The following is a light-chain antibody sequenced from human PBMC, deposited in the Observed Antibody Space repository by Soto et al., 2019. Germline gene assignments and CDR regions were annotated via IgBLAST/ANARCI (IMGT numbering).Light chain of an antibody. Sequence: QSALTQPRSVSGSPGQSVTISCTGTSSDVGGYNYVSWYLQHPGKAPKVMIYDVSKRPSGVPDRFSGSKSGNTASLTISGLQPEDEADYYCCSFAGNYIYVFGTGTKVTAL. CDR1: SSDVGGYNY. CDR2: DVS. V-gene: IGLV2-11*01. CDR3: CSFAGNYIYV. J-gene: IGLJ1*01.